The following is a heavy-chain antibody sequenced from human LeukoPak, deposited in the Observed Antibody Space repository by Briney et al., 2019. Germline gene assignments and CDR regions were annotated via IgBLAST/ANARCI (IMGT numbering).Heavy chain of an antibody. D-gene: IGHD1-1*01. V-gene: IGHV3-7*01. CDR1: GLTFSNYW. J-gene: IGHJ4*02. Sequence: GGSLRLSCAASGLTFSNYWMSWVRQAPGKGLEWVANIKQDGSGNYVDSVKGRFTISRDNAKNSLYLQMNSLRVDDTAVYDCARGSYWDEDYWGQGTLVTVSS. CDR2: IKQDGSG. CDR3: ARGSYWDEDY.